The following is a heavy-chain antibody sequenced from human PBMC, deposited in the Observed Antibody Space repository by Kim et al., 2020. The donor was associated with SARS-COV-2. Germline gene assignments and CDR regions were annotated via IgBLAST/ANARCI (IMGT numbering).Heavy chain of an antibody. Sequence: LKSRVTISVDKSKNQFSLKLSSVTAADTAVYYCAGSGVAAAYIYYYMDVWGKGTTVTVSS. V-gene: IGHV4-4*02. D-gene: IGHD2-15*01. CDR3: AGSGVAAAYIYYYMDV. J-gene: IGHJ6*03.